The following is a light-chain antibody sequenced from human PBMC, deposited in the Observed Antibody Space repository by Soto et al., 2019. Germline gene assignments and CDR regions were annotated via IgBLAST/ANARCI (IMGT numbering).Light chain of an antibody. CDR3: HQYHNWPRT. V-gene: IGKV3-20*01. CDR1: QSVSSSY. CDR2: GAS. Sequence: EIVLTQSACTLSLSPGERATLSWGASQSVSSSYLAWYQQKPGQAPRLLIYGASSRATGIPDRFSGSLSGTDFNLTISRLETEDFAVYYCHQYHNWPRTFGQGTKVDIK. J-gene: IGKJ1*01.